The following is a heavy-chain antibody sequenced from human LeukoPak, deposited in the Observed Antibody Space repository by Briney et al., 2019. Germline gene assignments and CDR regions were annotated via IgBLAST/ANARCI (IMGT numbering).Heavy chain of an antibody. V-gene: IGHV3-7*01. CDR2: IKQDGGEK. CDR1: GFTFRSYW. CDR3: ARGGQAGTGDY. D-gene: IGHD3-10*01. J-gene: IGHJ4*02. Sequence: GGSLRLSCAASGFTFRSYWMTWVRQSPGKGLEWVANIKQDGGEKYHVDSVKGRFTISRDNAKDSLYLEMNSLRVEDTAVYYCARGGQAGTGDYWGQGTLVTVSS.